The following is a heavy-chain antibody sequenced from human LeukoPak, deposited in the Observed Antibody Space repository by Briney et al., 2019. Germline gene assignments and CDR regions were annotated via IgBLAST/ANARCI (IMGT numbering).Heavy chain of an antibody. J-gene: IGHJ5*02. V-gene: IGHV1-8*01. Sequence: ASVKLSCKASGYTFTSYDINWVRQATGQGLEWMGRMNPNSGNTGYAQKFQGRVTMTRNTSISTAYMELSSLRSEDTAVYYCARQLWFGEASDWSDPWGQGTLVTVSS. D-gene: IGHD3-10*01. CDR1: GYTFTSYD. CDR2: MNPNSGNT. CDR3: ARQLWFGEASDWSDP.